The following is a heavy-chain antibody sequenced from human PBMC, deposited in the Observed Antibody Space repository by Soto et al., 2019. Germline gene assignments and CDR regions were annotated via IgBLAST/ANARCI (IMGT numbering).Heavy chain of an antibody. CDR2: ISGTGIDI. Sequence: GGSLSISCASSGFDFYYYNMNWVRQAPGRGLEWVSSISGTGIDIHFAYSVKCRFFISRDNAKTSLYLQMNSLRPEDTAVYYCARERVVNYTDYYFDYWGHGTLVTVSS. J-gene: IGHJ4*01. CDR1: GFDFYYYN. V-gene: IGHV3-21*01. D-gene: IGHD3-16*02. CDR3: ARERVVNYTDYYFDY.